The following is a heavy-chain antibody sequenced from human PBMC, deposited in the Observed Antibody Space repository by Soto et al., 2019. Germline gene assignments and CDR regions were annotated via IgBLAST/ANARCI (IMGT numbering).Heavy chain of an antibody. CDR2: IIPLLGST. CDR3: GNGDGPYFYYVIEV. Sequence: QVQVEQSGAEVKKPGSSLKVSCKTSGGPFSSQAFNWVRQARGHGLEWMGGIIPLLGSTTYAQKFQDRVTFTADESTSTVYIELAGLRSEDTGTYFFGNGDGPYFYYVIEVWGRGTTVTVSS. V-gene: IGHV1-69*01. CDR1: GGPFSSQA. D-gene: IGHD2-21*01. J-gene: IGHJ6*02.